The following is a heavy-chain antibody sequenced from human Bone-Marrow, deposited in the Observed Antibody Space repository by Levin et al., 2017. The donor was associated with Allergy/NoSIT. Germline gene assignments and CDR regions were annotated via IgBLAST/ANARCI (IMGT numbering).Heavy chain of an antibody. V-gene: IGHV3-21*01. Sequence: SVKGRFTTSRDNAKNSLYLQMNSLRADDTALYYCVTEWELRGYFDYWGQGTLVTVSS. D-gene: IGHD1-26*01. CDR3: VTEWELRGYFDY. J-gene: IGHJ4*02.